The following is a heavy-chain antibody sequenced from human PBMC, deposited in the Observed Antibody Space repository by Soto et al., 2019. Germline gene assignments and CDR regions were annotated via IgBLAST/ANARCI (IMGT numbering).Heavy chain of an antibody. V-gene: IGHV1-8*01. Sequence: ASVKVSCKASGYTFTSYDINWVRQATGQGLEWMGWMNPNSGNTGYAQKFQGRVTMTRNTSISTAYMELSSLRSEDTAVYYCAREYCTNGVCYYYFDYWGQGTLVTVSS. CDR1: GYTFTSYD. D-gene: IGHD2-8*01. J-gene: IGHJ4*02. CDR2: MNPNSGNT. CDR3: AREYCTNGVCYYYFDY.